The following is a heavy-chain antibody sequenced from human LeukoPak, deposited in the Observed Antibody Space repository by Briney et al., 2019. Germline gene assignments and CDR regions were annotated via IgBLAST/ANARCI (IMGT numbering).Heavy chain of an antibody. CDR1: GYTFTSYD. CDR2: MNPNSGNT. V-gene: IGHV1-8*01. J-gene: IGHJ4*02. CDR3: ARGPYESYYDSSGYYYDLVY. Sequence: ASVKVSCKASGYTFTSYDINWVRQATGQGPEWMGWMNPNSGNTGYAQKFQGRVTMTRNTSISTAYVELSSLRSEDTAVYYCARGPYESYYDSSGYYYDLVYWGQGTLVTVSS. D-gene: IGHD3-22*01.